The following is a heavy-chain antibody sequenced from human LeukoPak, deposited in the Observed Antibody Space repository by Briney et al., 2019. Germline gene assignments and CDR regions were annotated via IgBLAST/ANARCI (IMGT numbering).Heavy chain of an antibody. CDR1: GFTFSSYA. Sequence: GGSLRLSCAASGFTFSSYAMSWVRQAPGKGLEWVSAISGSGGSTYYADSVKSRFTISRDNSKNTLYLQMNSLRAEDTAVYYCAKVTATPNYYYGMDVWGQGTTVTVSS. CDR3: AKVTATPNYYYGMDV. CDR2: ISGSGGST. J-gene: IGHJ6*02. D-gene: IGHD2-21*02. V-gene: IGHV3-23*01.